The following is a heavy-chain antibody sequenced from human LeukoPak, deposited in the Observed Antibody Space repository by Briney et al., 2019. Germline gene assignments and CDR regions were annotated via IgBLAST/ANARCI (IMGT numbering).Heavy chain of an antibody. V-gene: IGHV3-9*01. D-gene: IGHD3-3*01. Sequence: GGSLRLSCAASGFTFDDYAMHWVRQAPGKGLEWVSGISWNSGSIGYADSVKGRFTISRDNAKNSLYLQMNSLRAEDTALYFCAREGAYEDDFDYWGQGTLVTVSS. CDR3: AREGAYEDDFDY. CDR2: ISWNSGSI. J-gene: IGHJ4*02. CDR1: GFTFDDYA.